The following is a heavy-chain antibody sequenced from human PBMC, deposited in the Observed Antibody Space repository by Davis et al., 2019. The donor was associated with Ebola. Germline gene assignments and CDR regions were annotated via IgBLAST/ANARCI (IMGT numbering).Heavy chain of an antibody. V-gene: IGHV2-26*01. Sequence: SWIRQPPGKALEWLAHIFSNDEKSYSTSLKTRLTISKDTSKNQVVLTMTNMDPVDTATYYCARISGYYYYGMDVWGQGTTVTVSS. J-gene: IGHJ6*02. CDR2: IFSNDEK. CDR3: ARISGYYYYGMDV. D-gene: IGHD3-10*01.